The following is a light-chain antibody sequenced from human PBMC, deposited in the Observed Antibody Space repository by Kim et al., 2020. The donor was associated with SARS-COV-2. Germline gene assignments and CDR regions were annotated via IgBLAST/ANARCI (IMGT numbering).Light chain of an antibody. J-gene: IGKJ1*01. CDR3: QQYNSYST. CDR1: QSISDW. V-gene: IGKV1-5*03. CDR2: KAS. Sequence: DIQMTQSPSTLSASVGDRVTITCRASQSISDWLAWYQQKPGKAPNLLIYKASSLESEVPSRFSGSGFGTQFTLTINSLQPDDFATYYFQQYNSYSTFGQGTKLEIK.